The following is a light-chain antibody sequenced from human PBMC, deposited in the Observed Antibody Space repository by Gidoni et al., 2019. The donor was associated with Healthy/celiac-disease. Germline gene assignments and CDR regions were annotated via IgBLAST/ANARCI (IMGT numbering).Light chain of an antibody. CDR1: QSISSY. CDR3: QQSYSTPWT. CDR2: AAS. V-gene: IGKV1-39*01. J-gene: IGKJ1*01. Sequence: DIQMTQSPSSLSASGGDRDTITCRASQSISSYLNWYQQKPGKAPKLLIYAASSLQSGVPSRFSGSGSGTDFTLTISSLQPEDFATYYCQQSYSTPWTFGQGTKVEIK.